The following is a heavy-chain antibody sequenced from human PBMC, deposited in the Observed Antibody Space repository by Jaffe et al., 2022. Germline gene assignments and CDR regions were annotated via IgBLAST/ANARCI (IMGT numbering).Heavy chain of an antibody. CDR3: AKEEELGNLFGAFDI. D-gene: IGHD1-26*01. Sequence: QVQLVESGGGVVQPGGSLRLSCAASGFTFSSYGMHWVRQAPGKGLEWVAFIRYDGSNKYYADSVKGRFTISRDNSKNTLYLQMNSLRAEDTAVYYCAKEEELGNLFGAFDIWGQGTMVTVSS. J-gene: IGHJ3*02. V-gene: IGHV3-30*02. CDR2: IRYDGSNK. CDR1: GFTFSSYG.